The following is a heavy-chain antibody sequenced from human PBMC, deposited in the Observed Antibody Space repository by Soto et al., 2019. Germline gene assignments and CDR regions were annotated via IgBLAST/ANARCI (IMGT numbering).Heavy chain of an antibody. CDR3: ARDCTGGSCFCIY. V-gene: IGHV1-18*01. CDR1: GYTLTNYA. CDR2: INTYNGNS. J-gene: IGHJ4*02. D-gene: IGHD2-15*01. Sequence: ASVKVCCKASGYTLTNYAISWVRQAPGQGPEWMGWINTYNGNSNYAQKFQGRVTMTTDTSTNTAYMELRSLTSDDTAVYYCARDCTGGSCFCIYWGQGTLVTV.